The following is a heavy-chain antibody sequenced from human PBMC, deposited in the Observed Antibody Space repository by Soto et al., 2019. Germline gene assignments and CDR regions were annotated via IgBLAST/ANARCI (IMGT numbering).Heavy chain of an antibody. Sequence: QLQLQGSGSGLVKPSQTLSLTCAVSGGSISSGGYSWSWIRQPPGKGLEWIGYISNSGSTYYNPSLKSRVTRSVDRSKIQFSLKLSSVTAADTAVYYCSRGGLLPAYWGQGTLVTVSS. D-gene: IGHD6-19*01. V-gene: IGHV4-30-2*01. CDR1: GGSISSGGYS. CDR3: SRGGLLPAY. J-gene: IGHJ4*02. CDR2: ISNSGST.